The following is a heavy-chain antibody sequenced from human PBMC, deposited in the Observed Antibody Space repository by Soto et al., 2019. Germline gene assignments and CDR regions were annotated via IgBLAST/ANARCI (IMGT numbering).Heavy chain of an antibody. CDR1: GFTVSGNY. D-gene: IGHD6-6*01. Sequence: EVQLVETGGGLIQPGGSLRLSCAASGFTVSGNYMSWVRQAPGKGLEWVSVIYNGGGTYYADSVKGRFTISRDNSKNTLSLQMNSRRAEDTAVYYCASTRGSSDDYWGQGTLVTVSS. CDR2: IYNGGGT. V-gene: IGHV3-53*02. CDR3: ASTRGSSDDY. J-gene: IGHJ4*02.